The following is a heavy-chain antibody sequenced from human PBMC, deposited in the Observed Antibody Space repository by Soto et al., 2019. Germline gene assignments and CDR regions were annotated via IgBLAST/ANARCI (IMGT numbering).Heavy chain of an antibody. V-gene: IGHV4-31*03. J-gene: IGHJ6*02. Sequence: SETLSLTCTVSGGSIRSGGYYWSWVLHNPRRGLEWIGNIYYSVNTYYNPSLKSRLTISVDTSKNQFSLNLSSVTAADTAVYYCARDRLMATAGTASHYFGSEVWGQGTTVIVSS. CDR3: ARDRLMATAGTASHYFGSEV. CDR2: IYYSVNT. CDR1: GGSIRSGGYY. D-gene: IGHD5-18*01.